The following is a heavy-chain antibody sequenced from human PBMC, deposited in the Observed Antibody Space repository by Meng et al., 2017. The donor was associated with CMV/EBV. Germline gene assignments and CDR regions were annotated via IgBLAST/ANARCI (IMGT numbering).Heavy chain of an antibody. Sequence: HVHVVQSGAEVKKRGASMKVSCKASGYTFTGDYMHWVRQAPGQGLEWMGWINPNSGGTNYAQKFQGRVTMTRDTSISTAYMELSRLRSDDTAVYYCARHYDYDDYWGQGTLVTVSS. V-gene: IGHV1-2*02. J-gene: IGHJ4*02. CDR1: GYTFTGDY. CDR3: ARHYDYDDY. CDR2: INPNSGGT. D-gene: IGHD3-16*01.